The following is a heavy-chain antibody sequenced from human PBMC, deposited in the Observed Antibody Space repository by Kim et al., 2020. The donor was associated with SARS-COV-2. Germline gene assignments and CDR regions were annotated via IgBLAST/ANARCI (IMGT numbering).Heavy chain of an antibody. J-gene: IGHJ6*02. Sequence: SETLSLTCTVSGGSISTYYWSWIRHPPGKGLEWIGFISYSGSTNYNPSLKSRVTISVDTSKNQFSLKLNSVTAADTAVYYCARDQPTFRGNYSPVDGMDVWGQGTTVTVSS. CDR2: ISYSGST. D-gene: IGHD1-26*01. CDR3: ARDQPTFRGNYSPVDGMDV. V-gene: IGHV4-59*01. CDR1: GGSISTYY.